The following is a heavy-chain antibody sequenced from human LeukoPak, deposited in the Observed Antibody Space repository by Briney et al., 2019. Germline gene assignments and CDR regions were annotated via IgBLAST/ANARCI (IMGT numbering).Heavy chain of an antibody. CDR2: IYNSGNT. J-gene: IGHJ5*02. V-gene: IGHV4-61*01. CDR1: GGSISSNSYY. Sequence: SETLSLTCAVSGGSISSNSYYWTWIRQPPGKGLEWIGNIYNSGNTNYNPSLKSRVTISVDTSKNQFSLKLNSVTAADTAVYYCARESGSYLWRSWLNPWGQGTLVTVSS. CDR3: ARESGSYLWRSWLNP. D-gene: IGHD3-16*01.